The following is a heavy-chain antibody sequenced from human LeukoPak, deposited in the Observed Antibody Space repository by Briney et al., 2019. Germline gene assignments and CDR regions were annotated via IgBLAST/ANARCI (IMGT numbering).Heavy chain of an antibody. CDR2: INHSGST. CDR1: GGSFSGYY. CDR3: AGKRGTYSGRYFDY. Sequence: PSETLSLTCAVYGGSFSGYYWSWIRQPPGKGLEWIGEINHSGSTNYNPSLKSRVTISVDTSKNQFSLKLSSVTAADTAVYYCAGKRGTYSGRYFDYWGQGTLVTVSS. J-gene: IGHJ4*02. D-gene: IGHD1-26*01. V-gene: IGHV4-34*01.